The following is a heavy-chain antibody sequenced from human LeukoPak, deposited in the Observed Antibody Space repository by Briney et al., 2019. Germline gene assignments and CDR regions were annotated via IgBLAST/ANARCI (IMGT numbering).Heavy chain of an antibody. V-gene: IGHV3-43*02. J-gene: IGHJ4*02. CDR2: ISGDGGST. CDR1: GVTFDDYA. Sequence: GGSLRLSCAASGVTFDDYAWHWVRQAPGKGLEWVSVISGDGGSTYYADSVKGRFTISRDNSKNSLYLQVNSFITEDTALYYCAKPDTAMANFDYWGQGALVTVSS. D-gene: IGHD5-18*01. CDR3: AKPDTAMANFDY.